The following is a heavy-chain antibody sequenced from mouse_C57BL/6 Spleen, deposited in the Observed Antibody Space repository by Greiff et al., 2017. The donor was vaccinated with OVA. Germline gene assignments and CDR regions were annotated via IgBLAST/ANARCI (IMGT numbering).Heavy chain of an antibody. CDR3: AREGWLLRGGFLAY. V-gene: IGHV3-6*01. CDR1: GYSITSGYY. J-gene: IGHJ3*01. D-gene: IGHD2-3*01. CDR2: ISYDGSN. Sequence: EVKLQESGPGLVKPSQSLSLTCSVTGYSITSGYYWNWIRQFPGNKLEWMGYISYDGSNNYNPSLKNRISITRDTSKNQFFLKLNSVTTEDTATYYCAREGWLLRGGFLAYWGQGTLVTVSA.